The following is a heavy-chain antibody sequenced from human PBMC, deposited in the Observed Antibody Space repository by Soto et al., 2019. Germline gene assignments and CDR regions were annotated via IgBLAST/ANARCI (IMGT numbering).Heavy chain of an antibody. CDR3: ARVAASGSYSDNWFDP. V-gene: IGHV1-18*01. CDR1: GYTFTSYG. D-gene: IGHD3-10*01. J-gene: IGHJ5*02. Sequence: ASVKVSCKASGYTFTSYGISWVRQAPGKGLQWMGWINTYNGNTDYEQRLQGRVTLTTDTSTSTAYMELRSLRSDDSAVYYCARVAASGSYSDNWFDPWGQGTLVTVSS. CDR2: INTYNGNT.